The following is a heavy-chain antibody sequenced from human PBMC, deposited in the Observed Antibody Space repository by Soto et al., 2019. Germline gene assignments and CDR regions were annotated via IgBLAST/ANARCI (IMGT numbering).Heavy chain of an antibody. V-gene: IGHV1-69*06. CDR3: ARSYYGSGSYWFYGMDV. CDR2: IIPSFATG. CDR1: GGTFGNSA. D-gene: IGHD3-10*01. Sequence: QVQLVQSGAEVKKPGSSVKVSCKASGGTFGNSAISWVRQAPGQGLEWMGGIIPSFATGNAAPEFQGRLTITADKSTTTAYMELRGLRAEDTAVYYCARSYYGSGSYWFYGMDVWGQGTTVTVSS. J-gene: IGHJ6*02.